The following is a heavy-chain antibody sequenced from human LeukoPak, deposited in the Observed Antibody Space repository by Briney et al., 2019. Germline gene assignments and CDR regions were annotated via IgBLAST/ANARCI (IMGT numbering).Heavy chain of an antibody. CDR3: ASREPAATRSGAFDI. Sequence: GGSLRLSCAASGFTFSSYSMNWVRQAPGKGLEWVSYISSSSSTIYYADSVKGRFTISRDNAKNSLYLQMNSLRAEDTAVYYCASREPAATRSGAFDIWGQGTMVTVSS. CDR1: GFTFSSYS. V-gene: IGHV3-48*01. D-gene: IGHD2-2*01. J-gene: IGHJ3*02. CDR2: ISSSSSTI.